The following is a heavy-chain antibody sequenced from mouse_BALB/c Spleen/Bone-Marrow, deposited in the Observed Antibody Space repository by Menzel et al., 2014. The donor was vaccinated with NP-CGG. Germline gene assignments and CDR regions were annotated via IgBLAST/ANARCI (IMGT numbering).Heavy chain of an antibody. J-gene: IGHJ4*01. CDR2: INPGSGGT. CDR3: AGWDYAMDY. Sequence: VQLQQSGAELVRPGTSVKVSCKASGYAFTNYLIEWVKQRPGQGLEWIGVINPGSGGTNYNEKFKGKATLTADKSSSTAYMQLSSLTSDDSAVYFCAGWDYAMDYWVKEPQSPSPQ. CDR1: GYAFTNYL. V-gene: IGHV1-54*01.